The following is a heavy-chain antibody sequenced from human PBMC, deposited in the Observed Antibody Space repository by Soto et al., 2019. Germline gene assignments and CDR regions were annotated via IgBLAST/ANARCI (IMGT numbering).Heavy chain of an antibody. V-gene: IGHV1-69*13. CDR3: ARALRGYSYEGYYYYGMDV. J-gene: IGHJ6*02. CDR2: IIPIFGTA. D-gene: IGHD5-18*01. CDR1: GGTFISYA. Sequence: SVKVSFKASGGTFISYAISWVRQAPGQGLEWMGGIIPIFGTANYAQKFQGRVTITADESTSTAYMELSSLRSEDTAVYYCARALRGYSYEGYYYYGMDVWGQGTTVTVSS.